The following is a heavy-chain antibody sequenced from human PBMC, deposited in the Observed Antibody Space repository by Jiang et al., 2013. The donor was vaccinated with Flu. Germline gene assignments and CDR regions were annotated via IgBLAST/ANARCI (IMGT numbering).Heavy chain of an antibody. CDR3: ARGWSVGATTLDY. D-gene: IGHD1-26*01. CDR2: IWYDGSNK. Sequence: VQLLESGGRRGSSPGRSLRLSCAASGFTFSSYGMHWVRQAPGKGLEWVAVIWYDGSNKYYADSVKGRFTISRDNSKNTLYLQMNSLRAEDTAVYYCARGWSVGATTLDYWGQGTLVTVSS. J-gene: IGHJ4*02. V-gene: IGHV3-30*19. CDR1: GFTFSSYG.